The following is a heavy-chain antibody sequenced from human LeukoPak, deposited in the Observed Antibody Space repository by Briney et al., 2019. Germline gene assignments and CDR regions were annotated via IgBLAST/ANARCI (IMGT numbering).Heavy chain of an antibody. CDR2: ITPDGSYS. J-gene: IGHJ4*02. Sequence: GGSLRPSCAASGYTFSSFWMHWARQAPGKGLVWVSRITPDGSYSTYADSVQGRFTISRDNSKNTLYLEMNSLSPDDTAVYYCARGVEPLAANTLAYWGQGTLVTVSS. D-gene: IGHD1-14*01. CDR3: ARGVEPLAANTLAY. V-gene: IGHV3-74*01. CDR1: GYTFSSFW.